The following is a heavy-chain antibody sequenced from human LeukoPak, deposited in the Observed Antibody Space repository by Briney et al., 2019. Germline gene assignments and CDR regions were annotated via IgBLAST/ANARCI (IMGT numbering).Heavy chain of an antibody. CDR3: ARARTYYDFWSGVNY. J-gene: IGHJ4*02. V-gene: IGHV1-2*02. Sequence: ASVKVSCKASGYTFTGYYMHWVRQAPGQGLEWMGWINPNSGGTNYAQKSQGRVTMTRDTSISTAYMELSRLRSDDTAVYYCARARTYYDFWSGVNYWGQGTLVTVSS. CDR2: INPNSGGT. CDR1: GYTFTGYY. D-gene: IGHD3-3*01.